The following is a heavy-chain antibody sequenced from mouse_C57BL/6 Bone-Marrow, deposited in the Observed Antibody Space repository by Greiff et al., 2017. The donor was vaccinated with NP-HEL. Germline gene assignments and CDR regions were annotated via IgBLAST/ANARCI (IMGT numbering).Heavy chain of an antibody. Sequence: VQLKESGGDLVKPGGSLKLSCAASGFTFSSYGMSWVRQTPDKRLEWVATIRSGGSYTYYPDSVKGRFTISRDTAKNTLYLQLSSLKSEDTAKDYCARLYYYGSSYVDYWGQGTTLTVSS. CDR2: IRSGGSYT. CDR1: GFTFSSYG. J-gene: IGHJ2*01. D-gene: IGHD1-1*01. CDR3: ARLYYYGSSYVDY. V-gene: IGHV5-6*01.